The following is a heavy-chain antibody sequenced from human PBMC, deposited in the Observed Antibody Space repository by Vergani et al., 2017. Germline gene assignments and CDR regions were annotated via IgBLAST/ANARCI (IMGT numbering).Heavy chain of an antibody. CDR2: IYYSGST. CDR3: ARVSSGWPQGLDY. Sequence: QVQLQESGPGLVKPSETLSLTCTVSGGSISSYYWSWIRQPPGKGLEWIGYIYYSGSTNYNPSLKSRVTISVDTSKNQFSLKLNSVTAADTAVYYGARVSSGWPQGLDYWGQGTLVTVSS. D-gene: IGHD6-19*01. J-gene: IGHJ4*02. CDR1: GGSISSYY. V-gene: IGHV4-59*01.